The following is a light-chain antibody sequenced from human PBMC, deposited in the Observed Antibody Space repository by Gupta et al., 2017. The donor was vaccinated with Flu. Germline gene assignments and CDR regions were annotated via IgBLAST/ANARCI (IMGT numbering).Light chain of an antibody. J-gene: IGLJ3*02. CDR3: AAWDDSLLWV. CDR2: RNN. Sequence: QSVLTQPPSASGTPGQRVTISCSGSSSNIGSNYVYWYQQLPGTAPKLLIYRNNQRPSGVPDRFSGSKSGTSASLAISGLRSEDEADYYCAAWDDSLLWVFGGGTKLTGL. V-gene: IGLV1-47*01. CDR1: SSNIGSNY.